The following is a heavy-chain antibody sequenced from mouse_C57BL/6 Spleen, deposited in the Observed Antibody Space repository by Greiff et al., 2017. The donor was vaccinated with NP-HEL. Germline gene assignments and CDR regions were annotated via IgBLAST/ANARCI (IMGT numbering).Heavy chain of an antibody. CDR3: AYYGSSHFAY. CDR1: GYTFTSYG. J-gene: IGHJ3*01. Sequence: QVQLKESGAELARPGASVKLSCKASGYTFTSYGISWVKQRTGQGLEWIGEIYPRSGNTYYNEKFKGKATLTADKSSSTAYMELRSLTSEDSAVYFCAYYGSSHFAYWGQGTLVTVSA. D-gene: IGHD1-1*01. CDR2: IYPRSGNT. V-gene: IGHV1-81*01.